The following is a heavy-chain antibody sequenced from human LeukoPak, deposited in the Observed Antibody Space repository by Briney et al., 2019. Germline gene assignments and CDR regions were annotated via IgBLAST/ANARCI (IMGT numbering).Heavy chain of an antibody. J-gene: IGHJ6*03. Sequence: GESLKISCKGSGYSFTSYYIGWVRQMPGKGLEWMGIIYPGDSDTRYSPSFEGQVTISADKSTSTAYLQWSSLKASDTAMYYCARCVFQLPNYYYYYMDVWGKGTTVTVSS. V-gene: IGHV5-51*01. CDR2: IYPGDSDT. D-gene: IGHD2-2*01. CDR1: GYSFTSYY. CDR3: ARCVFQLPNYYYYYMDV.